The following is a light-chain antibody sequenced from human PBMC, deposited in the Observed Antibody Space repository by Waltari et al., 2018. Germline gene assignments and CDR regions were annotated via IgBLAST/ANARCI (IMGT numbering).Light chain of an antibody. CDR2: WAS. CDR3: QQYYGSPLLT. Sequence: DIVMTQSPDSLAVSLRETAPTNCKSTQRVLSSSNNTNYLTWYQQKPGRPAKRLIFWASTRESGVPSRFSGSRSGAEFSLTISSLQADDVAVYYCQQYYGSPLLTFGGGTKVEIK. V-gene: IGKV4-1*01. CDR1: QRVLSSSNNTNY. J-gene: IGKJ4*01.